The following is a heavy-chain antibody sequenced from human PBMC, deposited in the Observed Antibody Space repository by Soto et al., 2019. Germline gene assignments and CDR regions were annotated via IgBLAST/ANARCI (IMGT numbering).Heavy chain of an antibody. CDR1: GFSFSSHW. CDR3: ERGVHNCSSSSRYFDF. D-gene: IGHD2-2*01. J-gene: IGHJ4*02. Sequence: PGGSLRLSCAASGFSFSSHWMNWVRQAPGKGLVWVSRISGDGRTTSHADSVKGRFTISRDNAKNTLYLQVNSLRVEDTAVYYCERGVHNCSSSSRYFDFWGQGILVTVCS. CDR2: ISGDGRTT. V-gene: IGHV3-74*01.